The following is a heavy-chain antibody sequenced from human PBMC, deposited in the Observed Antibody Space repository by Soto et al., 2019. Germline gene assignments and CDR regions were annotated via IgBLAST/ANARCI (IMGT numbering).Heavy chain of an antibody. D-gene: IGHD1-1*01. CDR1: GYTFTNHD. CDR3: SRVGGNLNDDYFDY. Sequence: QVQLVQSGAEVKKPGASVKVACKASGYTFTNHDINWVRQATGQGPEWMGWMNPNSGDTGYAQNFQDRVTMTRDTSTRTAYMELSSLRSEDTAVYYCSRVGGNLNDDYFDYWGQGTLVTVSS. J-gene: IGHJ4*02. CDR2: MNPNSGDT. V-gene: IGHV1-8*01.